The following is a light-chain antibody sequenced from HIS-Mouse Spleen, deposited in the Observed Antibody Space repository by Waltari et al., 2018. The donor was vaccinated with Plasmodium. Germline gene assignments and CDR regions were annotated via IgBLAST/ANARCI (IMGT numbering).Light chain of an antibody. J-gene: IGLJ1*01. CDR2: EGS. Sequence: QSALTQPPSVSGSPGQSITISCTGTSRDVWSYYLVSWYQQHPGKAPKLMIYEGSKRPSGVSNRFSGSKSGNTASLTISGLQAEDEADYYCCSYAGSSTYVFGTGTKVTVL. CDR1: SRDVWSYYL. CDR3: CSYAGSSTYV. V-gene: IGLV2-23*01.